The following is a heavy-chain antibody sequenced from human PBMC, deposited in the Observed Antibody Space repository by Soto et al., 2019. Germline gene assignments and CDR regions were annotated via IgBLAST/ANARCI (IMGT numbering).Heavy chain of an antibody. D-gene: IGHD2-15*01. CDR1: GYTFTGYY. Sequence: SVKVSCKASGYTFTGYYMHWVRQAPVQGLEWMGWINPNSGGTNYAQKFQGRVTMTRDTSISTAYMELSRLRSDDTAVYYCASRSEVKYSGAFDIWGQGTMVTVSS. J-gene: IGHJ3*02. CDR3: ASRSEVKYSGAFDI. CDR2: INPNSGGT. V-gene: IGHV1-2*02.